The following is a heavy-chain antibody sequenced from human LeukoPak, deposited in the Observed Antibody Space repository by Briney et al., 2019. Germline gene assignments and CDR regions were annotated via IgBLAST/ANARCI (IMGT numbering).Heavy chain of an antibody. CDR3: ARDQMATISGDAFDI. CDR1: GFTFSSYG. J-gene: IGHJ3*02. D-gene: IGHD5-24*01. Sequence: GGSLRLSCAASGFTFSSYGMHWVRQAPGKGLEWVAFIRYDGSNKYYADSVKGRFTISRDNSKNTLYLQMNSLRAEDTAVYYCARDQMATISGDAFDIWGQGTMVTVSS. CDR2: IRYDGSNK. V-gene: IGHV3-30*02.